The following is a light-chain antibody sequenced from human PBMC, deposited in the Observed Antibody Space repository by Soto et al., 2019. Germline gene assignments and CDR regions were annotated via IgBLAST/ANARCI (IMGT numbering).Light chain of an antibody. CDR3: VPWDDSLTAPV. CDR2: SND. Sequence: QSVLTQPPSASGTPGQRVIISCSGSRSNIGSNTVNWYQQLPGRATRLLMFSNDQRPSGVPDRFSGSKSGTSASLAISGLQSEDEADYYGVPWDDSLTAPVFGGGTQLTVL. J-gene: IGLJ2*01. CDR1: RSNIGSNT. V-gene: IGLV1-44*01.